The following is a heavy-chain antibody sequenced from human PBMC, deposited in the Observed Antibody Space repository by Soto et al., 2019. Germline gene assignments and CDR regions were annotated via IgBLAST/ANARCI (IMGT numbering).Heavy chain of an antibody. CDR3: ARSFMVPVDYFDY. CDR1: GGTFSGHS. J-gene: IGHJ4*02. D-gene: IGHD3-10*01. V-gene: IGHV4-34*01. Sequence: SETLSLTCAVHGGTFSGHSWTWIRQSPGKGLEWIGDINHSGRVNYSPSLKSRVTISLDTSKNQFSLKLSSVTAADTAVYYCARSFMVPVDYFDYWGQGTLVTVSS. CDR2: INHSGRV.